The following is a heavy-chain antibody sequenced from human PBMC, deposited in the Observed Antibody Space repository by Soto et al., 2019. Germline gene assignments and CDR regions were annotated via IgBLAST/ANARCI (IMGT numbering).Heavy chain of an antibody. V-gene: IGHV1-69*13. CDR2: IIPIFGTA. D-gene: IGHD3-22*01. CDR1: GGTFSGYA. Sequence: SVKVSCKASGGTFSGYAISWVRQAPGQGLEWMGGIIPIFGTANYAQKFQGRVTITADESTSTAYMELSSLRSEDTAVYYCARGTEIYYYDSSGYEWFDPWGQGTLVTSPQ. CDR3: ARGTEIYYYDSSGYEWFDP. J-gene: IGHJ5*02.